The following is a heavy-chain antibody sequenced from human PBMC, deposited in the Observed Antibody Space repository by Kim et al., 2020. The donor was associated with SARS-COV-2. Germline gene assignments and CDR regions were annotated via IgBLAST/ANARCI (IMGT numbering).Heavy chain of an antibody. Sequence: GGSLRLSCAASGFTFSDYYMSWIRQAPGKGLEWVSYISSSSSYTNYADSVKGRFTISRDNAKNSLYLQMNSLRAEDTAVYYCARGVSGGGWSYVYGMDVWGQGTTVTVSS. D-gene: IGHD6-19*01. V-gene: IGHV3-11*05. CDR1: GFTFSDYY. J-gene: IGHJ6*02. CDR3: ARGVSGGGWSYVYGMDV. CDR2: ISSSSSYT.